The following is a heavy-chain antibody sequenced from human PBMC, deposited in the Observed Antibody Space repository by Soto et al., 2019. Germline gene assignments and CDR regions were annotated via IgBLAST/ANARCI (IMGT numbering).Heavy chain of an antibody. V-gene: IGHV3-23*01. Sequence: EVQLLESGGGLIQPGGSLRLSCAASGFTFSSYAMSWVRQAPGKGLEWVSAISTSGGSTSYADSVKGRFTITRDNSKNTLYLQMNSLRAEDTAVYYCAKVPHPVYCSSTRCYFDYWGRGALVTVSS. CDR1: GFTFSSYA. CDR2: ISTSGGST. J-gene: IGHJ4*02. D-gene: IGHD2-2*01. CDR3: AKVPHPVYCSSTRCYFDY.